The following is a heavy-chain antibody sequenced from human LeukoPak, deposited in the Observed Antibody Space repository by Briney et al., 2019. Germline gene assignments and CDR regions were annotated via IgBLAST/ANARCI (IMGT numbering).Heavy chain of an antibody. V-gene: IGHV1-18*01. CDR1: GYTFTSYG. CDR2: ISAYNGNT. D-gene: IGHD2-2*01. CDR3: ARDVEYCSSTSCPRIDY. Sequence: ASVKVSCKASGYTFTSYGISWVRQAPGQGREWMGWISAYNGNTNYAQKLQGRVTMTTDTSTSTAYMELRSLRSDDTAVYYCARDVEYCSSTSCPRIDYWGQGTLVTVSS. J-gene: IGHJ4*02.